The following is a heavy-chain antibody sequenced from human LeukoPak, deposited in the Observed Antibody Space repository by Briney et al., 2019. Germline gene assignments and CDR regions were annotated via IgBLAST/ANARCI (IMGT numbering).Heavy chain of an antibody. J-gene: IGHJ5*02. D-gene: IGHD3-10*01. CDR1: GASVTSGGFY. CDR2: VYYTGST. Sequence: SEALSLTCRVSGASVTSGGFYWGWLRQPPGKEPEWIATVYYTGSTYYNPSLKSRVTISIDTSKNQFSLRLTSVTATDTAIYHCARHSGSGSLSRPFDPWGQGTLVTVSS. V-gene: IGHV4-39*01. CDR3: ARHSGSGSLSRPFDP.